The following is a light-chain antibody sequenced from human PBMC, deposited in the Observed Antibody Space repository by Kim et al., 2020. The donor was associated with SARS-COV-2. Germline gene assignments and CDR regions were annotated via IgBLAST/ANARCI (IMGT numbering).Light chain of an antibody. V-gene: IGKV3-20*01. CDR3: QQYSSSPAT. CDR2: GAS. Sequence: SQGESASPSRKSRHGLRSNYLAWYQQKPGPAPRLLLYGASSRATGIPDRFSGSGSGTDFTLNITRLEPEDFAVYYCQQYSSSPATFGQGTKVDIK. CDR1: HGLRSNY. J-gene: IGKJ1*01.